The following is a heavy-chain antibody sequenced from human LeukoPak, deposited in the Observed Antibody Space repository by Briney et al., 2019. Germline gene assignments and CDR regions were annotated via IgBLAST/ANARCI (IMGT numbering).Heavy chain of an antibody. CDR2: ISSSSSYI. J-gene: IGHJ4*02. D-gene: IGHD6-19*01. Sequence: PGGSLRLSCAASGFTFSSYSMNWVRQAPGKGLESVSSISSSSSYIYYADSVKGRFTISRDNAKNSLYLQMNSLRAEDTAVYYCARAAPGIAVAGTCFDYWGQGTLVTVSS. CDR1: GFTFSSYS. CDR3: ARAAPGIAVAGTCFDY. V-gene: IGHV3-21*01.